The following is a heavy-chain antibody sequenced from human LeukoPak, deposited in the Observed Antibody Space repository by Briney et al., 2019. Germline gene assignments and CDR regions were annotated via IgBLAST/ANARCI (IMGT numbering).Heavy chain of an antibody. D-gene: IGHD6-19*01. CDR3: ARDLAAVAGTGGVY. CDR1: GFTFSSYS. J-gene: IGHJ4*02. CDR2: ISSSSSYI. V-gene: IGHV3-21*01. Sequence: GGSPRLSCAASGFTFSSYSMNWVRQAPGKGLEWVSSISSSSSYIYYADSVKGRFTISRDNAKNSLYLDMNSLRAEDTAVYYCARDLAAVAGTGGVYWGQGTLVTASS.